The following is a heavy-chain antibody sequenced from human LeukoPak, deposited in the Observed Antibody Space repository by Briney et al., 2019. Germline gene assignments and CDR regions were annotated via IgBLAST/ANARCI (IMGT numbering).Heavy chain of an antibody. CDR3: ARGIAAAVPYYFDY. CDR2: ISSSSSYI. Sequence: GGSLRLSCAASGLTFSSYSMNWVRQAPGKGLEWVSSISSSSSYIYYADSVRGRFTISRDNAKNSLYLQMNSLRAEDTAVYYCARGIAAAVPYYFDYWGQGTLVTVSS. D-gene: IGHD6-13*01. V-gene: IGHV3-21*01. CDR1: GLTFSSYS. J-gene: IGHJ4*02.